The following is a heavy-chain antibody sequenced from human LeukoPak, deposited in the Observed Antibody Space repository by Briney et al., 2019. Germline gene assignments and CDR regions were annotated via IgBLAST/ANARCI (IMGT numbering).Heavy chain of an antibody. D-gene: IGHD4-11*01. CDR1: GGSISSVEYY. CDR3: ARVTTAAWSDP. CDR2: IHKSGST. J-gene: IGHJ5*02. Sequence: SQTLSLTCTVSGGSISSVEYYWSWIRQHPGQGLEWIGYIHKSGSTYYNPSLESRVTISVDTSKNQFSLRLRSVTAADTAMYYCARVTTAAWSDPWGHGTPVTVSS. V-gene: IGHV4-31*03.